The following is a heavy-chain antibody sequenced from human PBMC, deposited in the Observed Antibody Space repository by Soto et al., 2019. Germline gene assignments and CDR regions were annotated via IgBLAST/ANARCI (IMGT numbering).Heavy chain of an antibody. CDR2: ISSSSSYI. Sequence: EVQLVESGGGLVKPGGSLRLSCAASGFTFSSYSMNWVRQAPGKGLEWVSSISSSSSYIYYADSVKGRFTISRDNAKNSLYLQMNSLRAEDTAVYYCARDRSTQRLYYYYYYSMDVWGQGTTVTVSS. CDR3: ARDRSTQRLYYYYYYSMDV. CDR1: GFTFSSYS. J-gene: IGHJ6*02. V-gene: IGHV3-21*01.